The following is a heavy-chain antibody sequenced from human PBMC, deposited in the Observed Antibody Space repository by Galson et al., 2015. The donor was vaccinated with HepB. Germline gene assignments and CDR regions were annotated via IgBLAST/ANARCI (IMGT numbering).Heavy chain of an antibody. D-gene: IGHD3-10*01. Sequence: SLRLSCAASGFTFSSFLMTWVRQAPGKGLEWVAYIKQDGSEKYYVDSVKGRFTISRDNAKNSLYLQTNSLRAEDTAVYYCARGRGLDYWGQGTLVTVSS. CDR2: IKQDGSEK. V-gene: IGHV3-7*03. CDR3: ARGRGLDY. J-gene: IGHJ4*02. CDR1: GFTFSSFL.